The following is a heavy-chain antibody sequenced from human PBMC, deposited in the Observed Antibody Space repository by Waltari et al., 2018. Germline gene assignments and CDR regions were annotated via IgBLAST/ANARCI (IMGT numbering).Heavy chain of an antibody. CDR2: ITPSGGST. CDR1: GYPFTTSY. CDR3: AGVAVTATRVGWFDP. Sequence: QVQLVQSGAEVKKPGASVEVSCKASGYPFTTSYMHWVRQAPGQGLEWMGIITPSGGSTTYAQKFQGRITMTRDTSTSTVYLELSSLRSEDTAVYYCAGVAVTATRVGWFDPWGLGTLVTVSS. J-gene: IGHJ5*02. V-gene: IGHV1-46*03. D-gene: IGHD2-15*01.